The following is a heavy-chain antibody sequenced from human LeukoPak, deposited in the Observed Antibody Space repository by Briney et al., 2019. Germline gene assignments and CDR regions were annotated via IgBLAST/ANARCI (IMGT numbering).Heavy chain of an antibody. J-gene: IGHJ4*02. CDR3: ASTPNRYSGYVEFDY. D-gene: IGHD5-12*01. CDR1: GGTFSSYA. Sequence: SVKVSCKASGGTFSSYAISWVRQAPGQGLEWMGGIIPIFGTANYAQKFQGRVTITTGESTSTAYMELSSLRSEDTAAYYCASTPNRYSGYVEFDYWGQGTLVTVSS. V-gene: IGHV1-69*05. CDR2: IIPIFGTA.